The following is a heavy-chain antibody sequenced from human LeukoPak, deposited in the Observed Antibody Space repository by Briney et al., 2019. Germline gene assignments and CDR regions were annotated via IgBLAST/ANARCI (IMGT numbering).Heavy chain of an antibody. J-gene: IGHJ4*02. D-gene: IGHD6-19*01. CDR1: GGTFSSYA. CDR3: ARAAVAGTGGVSRFDY. Sequence: GSSVKVSCKASGGTFSSYAISWVRQAPGQGREWMGRIIPILGIANYAQKFQGRVTITADKSTSTAYMELSSRRSEDTAVYYCARAAVAGTGGVSRFDYWGQGTLVTVSS. CDR2: IIPILGIA. V-gene: IGHV1-69*04.